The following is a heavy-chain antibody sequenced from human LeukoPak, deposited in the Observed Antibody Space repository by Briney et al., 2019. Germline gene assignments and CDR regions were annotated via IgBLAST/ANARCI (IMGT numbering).Heavy chain of an antibody. CDR1: GGTFSGYY. V-gene: IGHV4-34*01. D-gene: IGHD3-16*02. J-gene: IGHJ4*02. Sequence: PSETLSLTCAVYGGTFSGYYWNWIRLPPGEGLEWIGEINHSGTTNYNPSLKTRVTISVDTSKNQFSLKVGSVTAGDTAVYYCARSYDYVWGSYRYTPTFDYWGQGNLVTVSS. CDR2: INHSGTT. CDR3: ARSYDYVWGSYRYTPTFDY.